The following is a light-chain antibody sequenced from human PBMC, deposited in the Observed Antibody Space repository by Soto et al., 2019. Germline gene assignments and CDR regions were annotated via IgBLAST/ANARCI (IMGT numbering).Light chain of an antibody. CDR1: RSIANY. Sequence: DIQMTQSPSSLSASVGDRVTITCRASRSIANYLNWYQQKPGKAPKLLIYGASSLQSGVPSRFSGSGSGTDFTLTVSSLQPDDFAAYYCQPTYSTPLTFGAGTKVEIK. CDR3: QPTYSTPLT. CDR2: GAS. V-gene: IGKV1-39*01. J-gene: IGKJ4*01.